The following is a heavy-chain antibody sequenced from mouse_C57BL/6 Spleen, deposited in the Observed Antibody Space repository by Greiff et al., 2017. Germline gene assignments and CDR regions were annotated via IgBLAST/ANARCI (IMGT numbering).Heavy chain of an antibody. CDR2: ILPGSGST. CDR3: GRQDCVGSYYAMGY. CDR1: GYTFTGYW. V-gene: IGHV1-9*01. J-gene: IGHJ4*01. Sequence: QVQLQQSGAELMKPGASVKLSCKATGYTFTGYWIEWVKQRPGHGLEWIGEILPGSGSTNYNEKFKGKATFTADTSSNTAYMQLSRLTTEDAAIYYCGRQDCVGSYYAMGYWGQGTSVTVSS.